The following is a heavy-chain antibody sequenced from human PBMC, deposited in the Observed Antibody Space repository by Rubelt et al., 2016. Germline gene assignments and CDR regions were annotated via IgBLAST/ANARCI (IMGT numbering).Heavy chain of an antibody. CDR1: GFTFSDHY. D-gene: IGHD3-3*01. V-gene: IGHV3-11*06. CDR3: ARDRFFGAFDM. CDR2: ISSSSSYI. J-gene: IGHJ3*02. Sequence: VQLVESGGGLVQPGGSLRLSCAASGFTFSDHYMDWVRQAPGSGLEWVSSISSSSSYIYYADSVKSRFTISRDNAKNSLYLQMNSLRAEDTAVYYCARDRFFGAFDMWGQGTMVTVSS.